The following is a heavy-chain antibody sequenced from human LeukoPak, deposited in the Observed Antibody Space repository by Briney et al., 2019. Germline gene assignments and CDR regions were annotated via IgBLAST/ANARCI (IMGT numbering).Heavy chain of an antibody. Sequence: GASVTVSYKASGYTFNDYYVHWVRPAPGQGLEWMGWLSPKSGATKYAQKFQGRVTLTRDLSLSTAYMELNSLTSDDTAVYYCARDTYGGSYFPLPYWGQGALVTVSS. CDR1: GYTFNDYY. D-gene: IGHD1-26*01. CDR2: LSPKSGAT. J-gene: IGHJ4*02. V-gene: IGHV1-2*02. CDR3: ARDTYGGSYFPLPY.